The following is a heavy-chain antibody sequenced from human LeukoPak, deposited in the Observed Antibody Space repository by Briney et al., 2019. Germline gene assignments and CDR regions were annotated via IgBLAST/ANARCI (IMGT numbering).Heavy chain of an antibody. CDR1: GGSISRYY. J-gene: IGHJ4*02. CDR3: ARGRWRIDY. Sequence: SETLSLTCTVSGGSISRYYWSWIRQPPGKGLEWIGYMYYSGSTNYNPSLKSRVTISADTSKNQFSLKLSSVTAADTAVYYCARGRWRIDYWGQGTLVTVSS. V-gene: IGHV4-59*01. D-gene: IGHD4-23*01. CDR2: MYYSGST.